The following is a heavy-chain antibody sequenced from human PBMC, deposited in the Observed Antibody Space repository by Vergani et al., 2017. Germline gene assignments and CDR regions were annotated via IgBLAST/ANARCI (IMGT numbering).Heavy chain of an antibody. D-gene: IGHD3-22*01. Sequence: EVQLLESGGGLVQPGGSLRLSCAASGFTFSTYAMTWVRQAPGKGLEWVSTISSDGGSTYYADSVKGRLTISRDNSKNTLSLQMISLTAEDTAIYYCAGPQGTSAYYYGGFDYWGQGILVTVSS. CDR2: ISSDGGST. CDR1: GFTFSTYA. CDR3: AGPQGTSAYYYGGFDY. J-gene: IGHJ4*02. V-gene: IGHV3-23*01.